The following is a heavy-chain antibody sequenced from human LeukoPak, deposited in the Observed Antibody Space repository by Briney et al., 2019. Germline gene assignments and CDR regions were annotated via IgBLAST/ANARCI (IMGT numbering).Heavy chain of an antibody. J-gene: IGHJ4*02. CDR2: INVANGDT. CDR3: ASKPRGESRPFDY. CDR1: EYTFTAHA. Sequence: GASVKVSCKASEYTFTAHAVHWVRQAPGQRLEWMGWINVANGDTGYSQKFQDRVTITRDTSASTGYMEMSSLISEDTAVYYCASKPRGESRPFDYWGQGTLVTVSS. V-gene: IGHV1-3*01. D-gene: IGHD3-16*01.